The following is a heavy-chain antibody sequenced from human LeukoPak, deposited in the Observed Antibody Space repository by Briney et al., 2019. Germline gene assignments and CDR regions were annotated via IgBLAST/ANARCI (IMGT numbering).Heavy chain of an antibody. CDR1: GFSFSTSW. Sequence: GGSLRLSCAASGFSFSTSWMTWVRQAPGKGLEWVAYIKHDGSEEYYVDSVKGRFSVSRDNAKNSLYLQMNSLRAEDTALYYCAKGDCSGGSCYPYYYYGMDVWGQGTTVTVSS. J-gene: IGHJ6*02. D-gene: IGHD2-15*01. CDR2: IKHDGSEE. CDR3: AKGDCSGGSCYPYYYYGMDV. V-gene: IGHV3-7*03.